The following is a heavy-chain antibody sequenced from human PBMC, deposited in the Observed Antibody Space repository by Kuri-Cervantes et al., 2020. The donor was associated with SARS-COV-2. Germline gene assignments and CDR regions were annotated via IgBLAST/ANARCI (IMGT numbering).Heavy chain of an antibody. J-gene: IGHJ6*01. V-gene: IGHV4-30-4*01. Sequence: SLSITCAASGVTVSTGKSYWSWIRQSPGKGLEWIGYIYYRGSTYYNPSLESRLTISVDTSKNQFSLRLSSVTAADTAVYYCSSCWATCVCSLPYYYYGMDVWGQGTTVTVSS. CDR3: SSCWATCVCSLPYYYYGMDV. D-gene: IGHD2-8*01. CDR2: IYYRGST. CDR1: GVTVSTGKSY.